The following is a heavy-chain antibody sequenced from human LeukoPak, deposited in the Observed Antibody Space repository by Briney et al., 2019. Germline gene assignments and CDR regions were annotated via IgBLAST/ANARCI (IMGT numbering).Heavy chain of an antibody. J-gene: IGHJ4*02. CDR1: SGSFSGYY. Sequence: PSETLSLTCAVYSGSFSGYYWSWIRQPPGKGLEWIGEINHSGSTNYNPSLKSRVTTSVDTSKNQFSLKLSSVTAADTAVYYCARSPRRIAAAGTPYFVYWGQGTLVTVSS. D-gene: IGHD6-13*01. V-gene: IGHV4-34*01. CDR2: INHSGST. CDR3: ARSPRRIAAAGTPYFVY.